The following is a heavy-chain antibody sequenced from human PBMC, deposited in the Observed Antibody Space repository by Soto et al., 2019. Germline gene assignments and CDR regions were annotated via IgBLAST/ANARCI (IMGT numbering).Heavy chain of an antibody. CDR1: GYTFTSYA. CDR2: ISTQNGNT. Sequence: ASVKVSCKASGYTFTSYALSWVRQAPGQGLEWMGWISTQNGNTNYAQKLQGRVTMTTDTSTSTAYMELRSLRSDDTAVYYCARHHLSSTGSSFDYWGQGTLVTVYS. D-gene: IGHD2-15*01. J-gene: IGHJ4*02. V-gene: IGHV1-18*01. CDR3: ARHHLSSTGSSFDY.